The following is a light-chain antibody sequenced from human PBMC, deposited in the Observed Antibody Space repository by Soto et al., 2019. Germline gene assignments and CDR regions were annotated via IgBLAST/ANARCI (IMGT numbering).Light chain of an antibody. CDR2: EGS. J-gene: IGLJ2*01. CDR3: QSHDSNNHVV. CDR1: SSDVGSYNL. V-gene: IGLV2-23*01. Sequence: QSALTQPASVSGSPGQSITISCTGTSSDVGSYNLVSWYQQHPGKAPKLMIYEGSKRPSGVSNRFSGSKSGNTASLTISGLQAEDEADYYCQSHDSNNHVVFGGGTKLTVL.